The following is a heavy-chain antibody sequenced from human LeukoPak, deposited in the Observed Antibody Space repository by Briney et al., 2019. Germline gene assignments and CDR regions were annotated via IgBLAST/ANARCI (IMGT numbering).Heavy chain of an antibody. J-gene: IGHJ4*02. Sequence: GGSLRLSCAASGFTFSNYGMHWVRQAPGKGLEWVAVIWYDGSNKYYADSVKGRFTISRDNSKNTLYLQMNSLRAEDTAVYYCARDYYDSSGYYYGGHDYWGQGTLVTVSS. CDR3: ARDYYDSSGYYYGGHDY. D-gene: IGHD3-22*01. CDR1: GFTFSNYG. V-gene: IGHV3-33*01. CDR2: IWYDGSNK.